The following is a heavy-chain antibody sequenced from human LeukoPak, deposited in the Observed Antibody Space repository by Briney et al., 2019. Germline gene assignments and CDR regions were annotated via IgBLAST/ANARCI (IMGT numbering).Heavy chain of an antibody. CDR3: ARVLYCSGGSCSAFDI. CDR2: IYYSGST. V-gene: IGHV4-59*01. D-gene: IGHD2-15*01. Sequence: SETLSLTCTVSGGSISSYYWSWIRQPPGKGLEWIGYIYYSGSTNYNPSLKSRVTISVDTSKNQFSLKLSSVTAADTAVYYCARVLYCSGGSCSAFDIWGQGTMVTVSS. J-gene: IGHJ3*02. CDR1: GGSISSYY.